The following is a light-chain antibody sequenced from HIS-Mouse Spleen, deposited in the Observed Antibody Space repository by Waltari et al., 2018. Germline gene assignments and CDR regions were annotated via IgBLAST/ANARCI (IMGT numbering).Light chain of an antibody. CDR1: KLGAKY. CDR3: QAWDSSTAV. CDR2: QDS. Sequence: SYELTQLPSVSVSPGQTASIPCSGDKLGAKYACWYQQKPGQSPVLVIYQDSKRPSGIPERFSGSNSGNTATLTISGTQAMDEADYYCQAWDSSTAVFGGGTKLTVL. J-gene: IGLJ3*02. V-gene: IGLV3-1*01.